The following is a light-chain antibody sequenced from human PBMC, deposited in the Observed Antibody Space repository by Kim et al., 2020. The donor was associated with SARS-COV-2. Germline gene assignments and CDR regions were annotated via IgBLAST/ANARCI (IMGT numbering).Light chain of an antibody. Sequence: DIQMTQSPSSLSASVGDGVTITCRASQSISNYLNWYQQKPGEAPNLLIYAASNLQSGVPSRFSGSGSGTDFTLTISSLQPEDFATYYCQQTYTTPSTTFGQGTKVDIK. CDR3: QQTYTTPSTT. CDR1: QSISNY. V-gene: IGKV1-39*01. CDR2: AAS. J-gene: IGKJ1*01.